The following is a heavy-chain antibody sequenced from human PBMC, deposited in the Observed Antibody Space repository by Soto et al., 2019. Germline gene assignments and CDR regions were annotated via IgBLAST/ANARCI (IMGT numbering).Heavy chain of an antibody. Sequence: ASVKVSCKASGYTFTSYAMHWVRQAPGQRLEWMGWINSGNGNTKYSQKFQGRVTITRDTSASTAYMELSSLRSEDTAVYYCARGFRGGDAYWFDPWGQATLVTVS. CDR3: ARGFRGGDAYWFDP. J-gene: IGHJ5*02. D-gene: IGHD2-21*02. V-gene: IGHV1-3*01. CDR2: INSGNGNT. CDR1: GYTFTSYA.